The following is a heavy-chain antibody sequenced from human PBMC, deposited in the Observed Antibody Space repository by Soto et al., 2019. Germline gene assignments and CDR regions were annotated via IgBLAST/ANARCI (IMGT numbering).Heavy chain of an antibody. V-gene: IGHV1-69*12. J-gene: IGHJ4*02. Sequence: QVQLVQSGAEVKKPGSSVKVSCKASGDTFSNYAITWVRQAPGQGLEWMGGIIPIFGTTNYAQKFQGRVTITADESTTTAYMELSSLKAQETAVYYCARDCGGDCPHCDYWGQGTLVTVSS. D-gene: IGHD2-21*02. CDR3: ARDCGGDCPHCDY. CDR2: IIPIFGTT. CDR1: GDTFSNYA.